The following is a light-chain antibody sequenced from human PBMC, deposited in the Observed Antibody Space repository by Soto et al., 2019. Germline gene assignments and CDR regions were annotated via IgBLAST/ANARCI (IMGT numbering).Light chain of an antibody. Sequence: QSVLTQPPSASGSPGQSVTISCTGTSSDTGAYISVSWYQQHPGKAPKLMISEVSRRPSGVPERFSGSKSGNTASLTVSGLQADDEAHYYCSSYAGSNNFVFGTGTKATVL. J-gene: IGLJ1*01. CDR2: EVS. CDR1: SSDTGAYIS. CDR3: SSYAGSNNFV. V-gene: IGLV2-8*01.